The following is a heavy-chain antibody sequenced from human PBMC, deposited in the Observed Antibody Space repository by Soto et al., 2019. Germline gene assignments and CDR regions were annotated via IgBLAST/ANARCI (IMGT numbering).Heavy chain of an antibody. J-gene: IGHJ4*02. CDR3: ALHLHAVGYFDS. Sequence: QITLRESGPTLVKPTQTLTLTCTFSGFSLSTAGVGVGWIRHPPGKALEWLALIYWDDDKRYSPSLQSRLTIHKDTSKHQVVLTMTNMDPVDAATYYCALHLHAVGYFDSLGQGTLVTVSS. V-gene: IGHV2-5*02. CDR1: GFSLSTAGVG. D-gene: IGHD1-26*01. CDR2: IYWDDDK.